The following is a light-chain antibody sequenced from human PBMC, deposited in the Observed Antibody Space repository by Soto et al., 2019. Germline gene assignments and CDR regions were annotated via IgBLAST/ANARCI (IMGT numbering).Light chain of an antibody. CDR2: DVN. CDR3: ASWDDRLVAVI. V-gene: IGLV2-11*01. J-gene: IGLJ2*01. CDR1: SNDVGRCDY. Sequence: QSALTQPRSVSGSPGQSVTISCTGTSNDVGRCDYVSWYQQHPGKAPKVIIYDVNERPSGVPERIYGSKSGTSASLAISGLRSQDAAVYYCASWDDRLVAVIFGGGPKVTV.